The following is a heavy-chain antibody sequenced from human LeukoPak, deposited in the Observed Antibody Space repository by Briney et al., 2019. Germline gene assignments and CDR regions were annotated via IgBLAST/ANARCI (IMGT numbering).Heavy chain of an antibody. D-gene: IGHD2-21*02. CDR3: ARLEGDSDAFDI. CDR2: IYYSGST. J-gene: IGHJ3*02. Sequence: SETLSLTCAVYGGSFSSYYWSWIRQPPGKGLEWIGYIYYSGSTNYNPSLKSRVTVSVDTSKNQFSLKLSSVTAADTAVYYCARLEGDSDAFDIWGQGTMVTVSS. V-gene: IGHV4-59*08. CDR1: GGSFSSYY.